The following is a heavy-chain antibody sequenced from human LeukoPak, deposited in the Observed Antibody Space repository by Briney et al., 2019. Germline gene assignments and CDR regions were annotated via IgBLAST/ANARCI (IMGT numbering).Heavy chain of an antibody. CDR3: ARAMVDTAMVDY. J-gene: IGHJ4*02. Sequence: GGSLRLSCAASGFTFSSYWMSWVRQAPGKGLEWVAVISYDGSNKYYADSVKGRFTISRDNSKNTLYLQMNSLRAEDTAVYYCARAMVDTAMVDYWGQGTLVTVSS. V-gene: IGHV3-30-3*01. CDR2: ISYDGSNK. D-gene: IGHD5-18*01. CDR1: GFTFSSYW.